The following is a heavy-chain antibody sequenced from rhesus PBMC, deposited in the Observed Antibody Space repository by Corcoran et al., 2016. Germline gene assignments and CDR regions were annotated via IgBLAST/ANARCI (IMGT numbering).Heavy chain of an antibody. CDR3: ARKYSLDY. J-gene: IGHJ4*01. CDR1: GYTFTDYY. Sequence: QLPLVQSGSGVKKPGSSVKVSCKASGYTFTDYYIHWVRQAPRQGRERMGWINHYKGNTHDEQKVQGRATMTRETATSTAYMDMSSLRSDDTDVYDSARKYSLDYWGQGVRVTVSP. D-gene: IGHD4-23*01. CDR2: INHYKGNT. V-gene: IGHV1S2*01.